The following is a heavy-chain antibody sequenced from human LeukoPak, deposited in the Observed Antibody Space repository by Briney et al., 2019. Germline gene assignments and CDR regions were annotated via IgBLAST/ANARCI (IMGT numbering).Heavy chain of an antibody. CDR1: GGSISSYY. J-gene: IGHJ4*02. CDR3: ARVGGMTTVVTAFDY. CDR2: IDISGST. V-gene: IGHV4-4*07. Sequence: PSETLSLTCTVSGGSISSYYWSWIRQPAGKGLEWIGRIDISGSTNDNPSLKTRVTMSVDTSKNQFTLKLSSVTAADTAVYYCARVGGMTTVVTAFDYWGQGTLVTVSS. D-gene: IGHD4-23*01.